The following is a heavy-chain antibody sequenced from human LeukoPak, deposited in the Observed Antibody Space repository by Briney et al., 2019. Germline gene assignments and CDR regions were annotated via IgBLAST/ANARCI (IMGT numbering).Heavy chain of an antibody. V-gene: IGHV1-69*05. CDR3: ARDRSRTFTMIEPDAFDI. Sequence: SAKVSCKASGGTFSSYAISWVRQAPGQGLEWMGGIIPIFGTANYAQKFQGRITITTDESTSTAYMELSSLRSEDTAVYYCARDRSRTFTMIEPDAFDIWGQGTMVTVSS. CDR2: IIPIFGTA. D-gene: IGHD3-22*01. CDR1: GGTFSSYA. J-gene: IGHJ3*02.